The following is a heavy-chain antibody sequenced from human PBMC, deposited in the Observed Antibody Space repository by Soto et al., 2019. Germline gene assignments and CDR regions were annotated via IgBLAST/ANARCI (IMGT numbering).Heavy chain of an antibody. CDR1: GLTLSDHY. D-gene: IGHD3-22*01. Sequence: EVQLVESGGGLVQPGGSLRLSCAGSGLTLSDHYIDWVRQAPGKGLEGVGRSRDRAQGYSIAYAASVKGRFTTSRDKSKNSVYLQMNSLKTEDTAVYYCVRATYFSDSSGYTRCLDFWGQGSLVTVSS. CDR2: SRDRAQGYSI. V-gene: IGHV3-72*01. J-gene: IGHJ4*02. CDR3: VRATYFSDSSGYTRCLDF.